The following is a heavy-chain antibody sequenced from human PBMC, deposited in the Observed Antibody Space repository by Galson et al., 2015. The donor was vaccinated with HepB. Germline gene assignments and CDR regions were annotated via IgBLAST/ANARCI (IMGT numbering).Heavy chain of an antibody. CDR3: ARDTVAGTGYYYYYGMDV. V-gene: IGHV3-33*01. Sequence: SLRLSCAASGFTFSSYGMHWVRQAPGKGLEWVAVIWYDGSNKYYADSVKGRFTISRDNSKNTLYLQMNSLRAEDTAMYYCARDTVAGTGYYYYYGMDVWGQGTTVTVSS. D-gene: IGHD6-19*01. CDR2: IWYDGSNK. CDR1: GFTFSSYG. J-gene: IGHJ6*02.